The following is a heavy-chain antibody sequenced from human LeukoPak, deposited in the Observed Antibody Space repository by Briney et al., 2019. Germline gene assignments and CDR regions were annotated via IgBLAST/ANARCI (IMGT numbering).Heavy chain of an antibody. Sequence: SETLSLTCTVSGYSISSGYYWGWIRQPPGKGLEWIGSIYHSGSTYYNPSLKSRVTISVDTSKNQFSLKLSSVTAADTAVYYCARDPSSGDTPGYWGQGTLVTVSS. CDR2: IYHSGST. D-gene: IGHD6-19*01. CDR1: GYSISSGYY. CDR3: ARDPSSGDTPGY. V-gene: IGHV4-38-2*02. J-gene: IGHJ4*02.